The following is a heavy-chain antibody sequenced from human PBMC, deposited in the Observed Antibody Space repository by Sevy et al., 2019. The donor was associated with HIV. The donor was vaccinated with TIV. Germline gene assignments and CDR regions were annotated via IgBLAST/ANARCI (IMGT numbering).Heavy chain of an antibody. D-gene: IGHD2-8*01. CDR3: ARGRKTTEEWLEELDYYYGLDV. V-gene: IGHV3-30*02. Sequence: GGSLRLSCAASGFSLTTSDMHWVRQAPGKGLEWVAYVRNDGSNKYYADSVRDRFTISRDSPKNTLYLQMNSLRDEDMAIYYCARGRKTTEEWLEELDYYYGLDVWGQWTTVTVSS. CDR1: GFSLTTSD. CDR2: VRNDGSNK. J-gene: IGHJ6*02.